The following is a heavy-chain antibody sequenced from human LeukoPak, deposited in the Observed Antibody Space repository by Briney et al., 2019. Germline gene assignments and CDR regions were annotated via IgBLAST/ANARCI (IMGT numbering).Heavy chain of an antibody. J-gene: IGHJ4*02. CDR3: AHGDAWGSYRSGFDY. D-gene: IGHD3-16*02. Sequence: GSSVKVSCKASGGTFSSYAISWVRQAPGQGLEWMGRIIPIFGIANYAQKFQGRVTITADKSTSTAYMELSSLRSEDTAVYYCAHGDAWGSYRSGFDYWGQGTLVTVSS. CDR1: GGTFSSYA. CDR2: IIPIFGIA. V-gene: IGHV1-69*04.